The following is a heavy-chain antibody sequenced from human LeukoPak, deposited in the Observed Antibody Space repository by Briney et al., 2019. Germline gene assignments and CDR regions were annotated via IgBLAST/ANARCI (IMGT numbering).Heavy chain of an antibody. CDR1: GGSFSRSSAY. CDR3: VSPRGFSYGYFDY. CDR2: IYYSKNT. V-gene: IGHV4-39*01. J-gene: IGHJ4*02. D-gene: IGHD5-18*01. Sequence: SETLLIPCTVSGGSFSRSSAYWGWIRQPPGKGLEWIGSIYYSKNTYYNPSLKSRVTISADTSKNQFSLTLGSVSATDTAVYYCVSPRGFSYGYFDYWGQGTLVTVSS.